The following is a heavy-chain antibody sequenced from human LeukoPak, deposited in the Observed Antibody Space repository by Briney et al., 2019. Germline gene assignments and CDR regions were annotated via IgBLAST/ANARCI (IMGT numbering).Heavy chain of an antibody. CDR2: IRDKANSYTT. D-gene: IGHD1-14*01. V-gene: IGHV3-72*01. Sequence: GESLKISCAASGFTFSDHYMDWVRQAPGKGLEWVGRIRDKANSYTTEYAASVKGRFTISRDDSKNSVYLQMNSLKTEDTAVYYCTRPNPHFDYWGQGTLVTVSS. CDR1: GFTFSDHY. J-gene: IGHJ4*02. CDR3: TRPNPHFDY.